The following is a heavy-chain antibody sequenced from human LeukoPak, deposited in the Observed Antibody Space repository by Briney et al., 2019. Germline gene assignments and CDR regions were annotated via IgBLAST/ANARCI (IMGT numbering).Heavy chain of an antibody. CDR3: AKDRGYYYGSGSYSDC. CDR2: IRYDGSNK. J-gene: IGHJ4*02. D-gene: IGHD3-10*01. V-gene: IGHV3-30*02. CDR1: GFTFSSYG. Sequence: GGSLRLSCAASGFTFSSYGMHWVRQAPGKGLEWVAFIRYDGSNKYYADSVKGRFTISRDNSKNTLYLQMNSLRAEDTAVYYCAKDRGYYYGSGSYSDCWGQGTLVTVSS.